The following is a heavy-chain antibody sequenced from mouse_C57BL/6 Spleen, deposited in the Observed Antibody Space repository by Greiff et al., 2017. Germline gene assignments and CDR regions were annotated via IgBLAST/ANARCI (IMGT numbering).Heavy chain of an antibody. CDR1: GYAFSSSW. CDR2: IYPGDGDT. D-gene: IGHD2-2*01. J-gene: IGHJ2*01. CDR3: ARGLPFDD. Sequence: QVQLKESGPELVKPGASVKISCKASGYAFSSSWMNWVKQRPGKGLEWIGRIYPGDGDTNYNGKFKGKATLTADKSSSTAYMQLSSLTSADSAVYFCARGLPFDDWGQGTTLTVSS. V-gene: IGHV1-82*01.